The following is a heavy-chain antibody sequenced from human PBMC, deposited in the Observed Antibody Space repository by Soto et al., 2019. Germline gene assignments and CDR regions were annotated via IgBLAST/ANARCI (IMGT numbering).Heavy chain of an antibody. CDR2: ISGSGGST. CDR1: GFTFSSYA. CDR3: AKTARSLWFGELSGPVDY. Sequence: GGSLRLSCAASGFTFSSYAMSWVRQAPGKGLEWVSAISGSGGSTYYADSVKGRFTISRDNSKNTLYLQMNSLRAEDTAVYYCAKTARSLWFGELSGPVDYWGQGTLVTVSS. D-gene: IGHD3-10*01. V-gene: IGHV3-23*01. J-gene: IGHJ4*02.